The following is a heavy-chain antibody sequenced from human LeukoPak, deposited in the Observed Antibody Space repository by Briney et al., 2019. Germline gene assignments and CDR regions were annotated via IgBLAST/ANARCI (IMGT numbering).Heavy chain of an antibody. CDR1: GGSISSGDYY. D-gene: IGHD3-22*01. CDR2: IYYSGST. Sequence: SETLSLTCTVSGGSISSGDYYWSWLRQPPGKGLEWIGYIYYSGSTYYNPSLKSRVTISVDTSKNQFSLKLSSVTAADTAVYYCARGYYYDSSGSRAFDYWGQGTLVTVSS. CDR3: ARGYYYDSSGSRAFDY. V-gene: IGHV4-30-4*01. J-gene: IGHJ4*02.